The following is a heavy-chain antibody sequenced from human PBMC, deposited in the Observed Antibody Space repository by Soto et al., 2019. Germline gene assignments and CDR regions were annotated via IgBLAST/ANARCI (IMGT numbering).Heavy chain of an antibody. D-gene: IGHD2-8*01. V-gene: IGHV4-39*01. CDR3: ARSHYTYGLLIDY. CDR2: VYWTGST. J-gene: IGHJ4*02. Sequence: SETLSLTCSVSGDSITTNGYYWGWIRRPPGKGLQWIGNVYWTGSTFSHPSLTSRVFISVDTSKNEFSLRLTSVTAADTAVYYCARSHYTYGLLIDYWGPGILVTVSS. CDR1: GDSITTNGYY.